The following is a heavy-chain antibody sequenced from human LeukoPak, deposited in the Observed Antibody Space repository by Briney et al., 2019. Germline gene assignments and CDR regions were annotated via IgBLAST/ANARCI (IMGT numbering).Heavy chain of an antibody. CDR3: ARGVSIRRTAWAY. D-gene: IGHD3-3*02. CDR1: GYSFSDYD. Sequence: GASVKVSCKASGYSFSDYDIIWVRQAAGQGLEWVGWVNPKSGSTAYAQKFQGRVTMTSSSSITTVYMELSSLRSDDSAVYYCARGVSIRRTAWAYWGQGTLVTVSS. V-gene: IGHV1-8*02. J-gene: IGHJ4*02. CDR2: VNPKSGST.